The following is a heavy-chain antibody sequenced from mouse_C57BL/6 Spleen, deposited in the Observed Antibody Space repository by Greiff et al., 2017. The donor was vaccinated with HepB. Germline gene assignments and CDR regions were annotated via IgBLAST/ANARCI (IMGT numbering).Heavy chain of an antibody. CDR1: GYSFTGYY. D-gene: IGHD2-4*01. CDR2: INPSTGGT. Sequence: VQLKQSGPELVKPGASVKISCKASGYSFTGYYMNWVKQSPEKSLEWIGEINPSTGGTTYNQKFKAKATLTVDKSSSTAYMQLKSLTSEDSAVYYCARSSIYYDYGYAMDYWGQGTSVTVSS. V-gene: IGHV1-42*01. CDR3: ARSSIYYDYGYAMDY. J-gene: IGHJ4*01.